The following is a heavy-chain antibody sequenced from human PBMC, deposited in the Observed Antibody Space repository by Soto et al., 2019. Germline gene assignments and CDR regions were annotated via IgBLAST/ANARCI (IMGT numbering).Heavy chain of an antibody. CDR2: ISSSGSTI. CDR3: ASVEDYYGMDV. V-gene: IGHV3-48*03. CDR1: GFTFSSYE. J-gene: IGHJ6*02. Sequence: GGSLRLSCAASGFTFSSYEMNWVRQAPGKGLEWVSYISSSGSTIYYADSVKGRLTISRDNAKNSLYLQMNSLRAEDTAVYYCASVEDYYGMDVWGQGTTVTVS.